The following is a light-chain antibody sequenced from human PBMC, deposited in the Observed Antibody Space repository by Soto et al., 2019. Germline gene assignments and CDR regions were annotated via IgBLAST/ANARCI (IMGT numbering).Light chain of an antibody. V-gene: IGLV2-14*01. Sequence: QSALTQPASVSGSPGQSITISCTGTSSDVGGYNYVSWYQQNPGKAPKLMIYEVSNRPSGVSNRFSGSKSGNTASLTISGLQAEDEADYYCSSYTSSVTLVFGTGTKVTVL. J-gene: IGLJ1*01. CDR3: SSYTSSVTLV. CDR2: EVS. CDR1: SSDVGGYNY.